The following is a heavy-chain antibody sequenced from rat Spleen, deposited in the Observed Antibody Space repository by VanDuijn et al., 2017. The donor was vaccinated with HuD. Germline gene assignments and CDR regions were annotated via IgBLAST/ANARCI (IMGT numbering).Heavy chain of an antibody. V-gene: IGHV5S13*01. CDR3: AGHDGRMYTTDQGGFTY. CDR2: IGASGGTM. CDR1: RFTFSNYD. Sequence: EVQLVESEGGLVQPGRSLKLSCAASRFTFSNYDMAWVRQAPTKGLEWVASIGASGGTMYYRDSVRGRVTVSRDNTRNTLYLQMDSLRSEDTATYFCAGHDGRMYTTDQGGFTYWGQGTLVTVSS. D-gene: IGHD1-6*01. J-gene: IGHJ3*01.